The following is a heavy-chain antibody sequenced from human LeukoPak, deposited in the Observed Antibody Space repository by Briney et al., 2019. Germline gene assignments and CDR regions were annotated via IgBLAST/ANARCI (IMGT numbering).Heavy chain of an antibody. CDR2: IKHDGSER. Sequence: PGGSLRLSCAASGFSFNTFWMSWVRQAPGKGLEWVAHIKHDGSERYYVDSVKGRFTISRDNAKSSLFLQLNTLRPEDTAVYYCVRGGAYFPDWGQGTLVTVSS. D-gene: IGHD3-16*01. CDR3: VRGGAYFPD. V-gene: IGHV3-7*03. J-gene: IGHJ4*02. CDR1: GFSFNTFW.